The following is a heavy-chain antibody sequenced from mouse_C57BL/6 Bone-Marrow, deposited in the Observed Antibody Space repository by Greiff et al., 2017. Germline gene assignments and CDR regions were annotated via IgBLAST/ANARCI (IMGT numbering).Heavy chain of an antibody. CDR3: ARTGYGSSHYAMDY. V-gene: IGHV1-63*01. CDR2: IYPGGGYT. D-gene: IGHD1-1*01. Sequence: QVQLKQSGAELVRPGTSVKMSCKASGYTFTNYWIGWAKQRPGHGLEWIGDIYPGGGYTNYNEKFKGKATLTADKSSSTAYMQFSSLTAEDSAIYYGARTGYGSSHYAMDYGGRGNSVTVSA. CDR1: GYTFTNYW. J-gene: IGHJ4*01.